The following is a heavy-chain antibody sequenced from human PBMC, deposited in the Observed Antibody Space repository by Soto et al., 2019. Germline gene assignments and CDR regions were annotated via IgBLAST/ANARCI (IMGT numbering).Heavy chain of an antibody. Sequence: QLHLVQSGAVVKKPGASVTVSCSASGYPVTAYYMHWVRQAPGRGLEWMGGINPATGAAKYTQTCQGRVTLTRDPSTGTVFMELSGLASEDPAVFYCARGGGVGVAGSAAFDMWGQGTLVTVSS. CDR2: INPATGAA. D-gene: IGHD3-3*01. J-gene: IGHJ3*02. CDR1: GYPVTAYY. V-gene: IGHV1-2*02. CDR3: ARGGGVGVAGSAAFDM.